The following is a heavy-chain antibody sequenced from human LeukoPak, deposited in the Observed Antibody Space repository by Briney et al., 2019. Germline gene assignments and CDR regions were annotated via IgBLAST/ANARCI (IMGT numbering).Heavy chain of an antibody. CDR1: GFTFDYCG. V-gene: IGHV3-23*01. D-gene: IGHD3-3*01. J-gene: IGHJ5*02. Sequence: PGGSLRLSCAASGFTFDYCGMTWFRQAPGKGLEWVSTISGGGEDTHYADSVKGRFTISRDNSKNTLYLQMNSLRAEDTAVYYCAKVTAGVVINWFDPWGQGTLVTVSS. CDR3: AKVTAGVVINWFDP. CDR2: ISGGGEDT.